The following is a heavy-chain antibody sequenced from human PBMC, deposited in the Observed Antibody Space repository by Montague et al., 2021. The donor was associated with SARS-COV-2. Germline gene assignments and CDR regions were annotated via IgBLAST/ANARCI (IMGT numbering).Heavy chain of an antibody. V-gene: IGHV4-39*07. J-gene: IGHJ5*02. CDR1: GASISSSY. D-gene: IGHD3-22*01. CDR3: ARRPYYYDSSGQFDP. Sequence: SETLSLTCTVSGASISSSYWGWIRQPPGKGLEWIASIYYSGSTYFNPSLKSRVAISIDTSKNQFSLKLSSVTAADTAVYYCARRPYYYDSSGQFDPWGQGVLVTVSS. CDR2: IYYSGST.